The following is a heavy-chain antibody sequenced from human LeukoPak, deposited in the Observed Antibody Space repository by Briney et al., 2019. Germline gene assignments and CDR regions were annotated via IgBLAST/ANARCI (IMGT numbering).Heavy chain of an antibody. J-gene: IGHJ4*02. CDR3: AKDIAVAGGAYYFDY. CDR1: GFTFSSYA. V-gene: IGHV3-30*04. Sequence: PGRSLRLSCAASGFTFSSYAMHWVRQAPGKGLEWVAVISYDGSNKYYADSVKGRFTISRDNSKNTLYLQMNSLRAEDTAVYYCAKDIAVAGGAYYFDYWGQGTLVTVSS. D-gene: IGHD6-19*01. CDR2: ISYDGSNK.